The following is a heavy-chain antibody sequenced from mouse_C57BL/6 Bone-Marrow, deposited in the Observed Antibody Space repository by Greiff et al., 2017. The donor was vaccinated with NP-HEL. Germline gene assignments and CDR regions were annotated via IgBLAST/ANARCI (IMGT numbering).Heavy chain of an antibody. V-gene: IGHV5-4*01. CDR1: GFTFSSYA. CDR2: ISDGGSYT. J-gene: IGHJ3*01. D-gene: IGHD1-1*02. Sequence: EVKLMESGGGLVKPGGSLKLSCAASGFTFSSYAMSWVRQTPEKRLEWVATISDGGSYTYYPDNVKGRFTISRDKAKNNLYLQMRHLKSEDTAMYYCAREDYGWFAYWGQGTLVTVSA. CDR3: AREDYGWFAY.